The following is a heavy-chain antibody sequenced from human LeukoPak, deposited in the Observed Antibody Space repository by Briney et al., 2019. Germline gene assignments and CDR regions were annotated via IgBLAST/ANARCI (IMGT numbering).Heavy chain of an antibody. CDR2: INHSGST. V-gene: IGHV4-34*01. Sequence: NSSETLSLTCAVYGGSFSGYYWSWIRQPPGKGLEWIGEINHSGSTNYNPSLKSRVTISVDTSKNQFSLKLSSVTAADTAVYYCARGLGYSYGTLYWDYWGQGTLATVSS. CDR3: ARGLGYSYGTLYWDY. CDR1: GGSFSGYY. J-gene: IGHJ4*02. D-gene: IGHD5-18*01.